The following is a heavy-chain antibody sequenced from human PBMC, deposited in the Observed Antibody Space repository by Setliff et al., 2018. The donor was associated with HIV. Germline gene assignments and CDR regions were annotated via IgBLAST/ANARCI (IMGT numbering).Heavy chain of an antibody. CDR3: AMSTYSSGLFDY. J-gene: IGHJ4*02. CDR1: GFTFSSYA. Sequence: GGSLRLSCAASGFTFSSYAMSWVRQAPGKGLEWVSAISGSGGSTYYADSVKGRFTISRDNSKNTLYLQMNSLRVGDTAVYYRAMSTYSSGLFDYWGQGTLVTVSS. D-gene: IGHD6-19*01. V-gene: IGHV3-23*01. CDR2: ISGSGGST.